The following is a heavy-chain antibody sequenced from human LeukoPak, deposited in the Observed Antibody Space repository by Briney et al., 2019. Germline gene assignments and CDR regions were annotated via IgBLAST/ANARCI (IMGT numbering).Heavy chain of an antibody. CDR2: TYYRSTWYN. D-gene: IGHD2-2*01. Sequence: SQTLSLTCAISGDSVSNNSVTWNWIRQSPSRGLEWLGRTYYRSTWYNDYAVSVRGRITVNPDTSKNQFSLHLNSVTPEDTAVYYCARRLTQYDCFDPWGQGILVTVSS. J-gene: IGHJ5*02. CDR1: GDSVSNNSVT. CDR3: ARRLTQYDCFDP. V-gene: IGHV6-1*01.